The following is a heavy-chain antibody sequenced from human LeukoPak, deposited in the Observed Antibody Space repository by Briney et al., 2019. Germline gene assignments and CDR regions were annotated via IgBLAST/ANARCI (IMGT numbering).Heavy chain of an antibody. Sequence: ASVKVSCKASGDTLTDYYMHSGRRAPGQGLEWMGWINPNTGGTDYAQKFQGRVTMTRDTSINTVYMELSRLTSDDTAVYYCVRGGSPAEYPQFSGQGTLVSVSS. J-gene: IGHJ1*01. CDR3: VRGGSPAEYPQF. D-gene: IGHD2-15*01. CDR2: INPNTGGT. V-gene: IGHV1-2*02. CDR1: GDTLTDYY.